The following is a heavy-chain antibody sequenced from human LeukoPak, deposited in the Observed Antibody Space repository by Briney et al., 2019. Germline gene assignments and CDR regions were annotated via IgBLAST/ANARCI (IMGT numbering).Heavy chain of an antibody. CDR3: ARDLLSPTPDY. J-gene: IGHJ4*02. V-gene: IGHV3-21*01. CDR1: GFTFSSYS. CDR2: ISSSSYI. Sequence: GGSLRLSCAASGFTFSSYSMNWVRQAPGKGLEWVSSISSSSYIYYADSVKGRFTISRDNAKNSLYLQMNSLRAEDTAVYYCARDLLSPTPDYWGQGTLVTVSS.